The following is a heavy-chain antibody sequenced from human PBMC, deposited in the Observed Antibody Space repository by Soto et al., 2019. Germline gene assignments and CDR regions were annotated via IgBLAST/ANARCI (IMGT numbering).Heavy chain of an antibody. CDR3: AKPSSKDYSSGLYVVYWYFDL. D-gene: IGHD6-19*01. Sequence: GGSLRLSCAASGFNFTTYAMSWVRQAPGKGLEWVSSFSGSSGRTYYTDAVKGRFTISRDNSKNTVFLHMNSLRAEDTAVYYCAKPSSKDYSSGLYVVYWYFDLWGRGTLVTVSS. CDR2: FSGSSGRT. J-gene: IGHJ2*01. CDR1: GFNFTTYA. V-gene: IGHV3-23*01.